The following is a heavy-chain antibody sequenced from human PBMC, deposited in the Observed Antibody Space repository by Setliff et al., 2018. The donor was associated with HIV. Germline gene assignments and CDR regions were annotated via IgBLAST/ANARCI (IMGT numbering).Heavy chain of an antibody. V-gene: IGHV3-30*02. CDR1: GFTFSSYG. J-gene: IGHJ4*02. CDR3: ANPGAYGDYGVGRGFDY. CDR2: IRYDGSNK. D-gene: IGHD4-17*01. Sequence: LRLSCAASGFTFSSYGMHWVRQAPGKGLEWVAFIRYDGSNKYYADSVKGRFTISRDNSKNTLYLQMNSLRAEETAVYYCANPGAYGDYGVGRGFDYWGQGTLVTVSS.